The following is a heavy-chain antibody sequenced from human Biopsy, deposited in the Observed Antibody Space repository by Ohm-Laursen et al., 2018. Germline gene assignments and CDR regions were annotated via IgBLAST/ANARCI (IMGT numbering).Heavy chain of an antibody. CDR2: ISASSSYI. CDR3: ATGPVQMVYANLRGEFAS. Sequence: SLRLSCTAPGVTLSGYSMNWVRQAPGKGLEWVSSISASSSYIYYADSVKGRFTVSRDNTKNSLYLQMNGLRADDTAVYYCATGPVQMVYANLRGEFASWGQGALVTVSS. J-gene: IGHJ5*02. D-gene: IGHD2-8*01. V-gene: IGHV3-21*04. CDR1: GVTLSGYS.